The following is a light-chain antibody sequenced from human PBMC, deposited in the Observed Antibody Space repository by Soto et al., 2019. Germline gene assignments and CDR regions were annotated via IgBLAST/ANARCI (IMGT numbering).Light chain of an antibody. Sequence: DIRMTQSPSTLSASVGDRVTITCRASQSVNSWLAWYHQKPGKAPKLLIYKASSLESGVPSRFSGSRSGTEFTLTISSLQPDDFATYYCQQYESYPYTFGQGTKLEIK. V-gene: IGKV1-5*03. CDR2: KAS. CDR3: QQYESYPYT. J-gene: IGKJ2*01. CDR1: QSVNSW.